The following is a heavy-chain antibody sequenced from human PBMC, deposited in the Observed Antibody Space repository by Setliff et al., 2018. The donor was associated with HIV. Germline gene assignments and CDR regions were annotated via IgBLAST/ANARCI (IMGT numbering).Heavy chain of an antibody. CDR2: INPNSGGT. V-gene: IGHV1-2*02. CDR1: GYTFSDYQ. CDR3: ARDPGYRSTWYGGFDI. D-gene: IGHD6-13*01. J-gene: IGHJ3*02. Sequence: ASVKVSCKASGYTFSDYQMHWVRLAPGQGLEWMGWINPNSGGTNYAQKVQGRVNMTRDTSISTTYMELSRLGSDDTAVYYCARDPGYRSTWYGGFDIEGQGTMVTVSS.